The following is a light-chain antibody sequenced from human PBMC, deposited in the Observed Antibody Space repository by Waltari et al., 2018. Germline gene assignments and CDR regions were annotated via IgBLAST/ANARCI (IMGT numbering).Light chain of an antibody. CDR1: QNIRTY. J-gene: IGKJ1*01. Sequence: DIQMTQSPSSPSASVGDTVTVTCRASQNIRTYLNWYQQKTAKAPKLLIYGASTLQRGVPSRFRGSASGTEFTLTVTNLQPDDFATYFCQQSFSSPWTFGQGTKVEIK. CDR2: GAS. V-gene: IGKV1-39*01. CDR3: QQSFSSPWT.